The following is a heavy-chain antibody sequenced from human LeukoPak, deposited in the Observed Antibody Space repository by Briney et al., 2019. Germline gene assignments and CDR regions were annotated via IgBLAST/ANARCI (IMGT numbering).Heavy chain of an antibody. CDR3: AKSSWGGGFDY. V-gene: IGHV3-23*01. D-gene: IGHD6-13*01. Sequence: PGGSLRLSCAASGFTFNNFAMTWVRQAPGKGLEWVSAISGGGGATYVADSVEGRFTISRDNAKNSLYLQMNSLRAEDTALYYCAKSSWGGGFDYWGQGTLVTVSS. J-gene: IGHJ4*02. CDR2: ISGGGGAT. CDR1: GFTFNNFA.